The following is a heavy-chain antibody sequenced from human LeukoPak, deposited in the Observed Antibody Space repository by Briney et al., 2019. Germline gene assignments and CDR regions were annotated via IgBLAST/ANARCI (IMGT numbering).Heavy chain of an antibody. CDR3: ARDMYGRNYFDF. CDR1: TFTFSSFA. V-gene: IGHV3-53*01. D-gene: IGHD4-23*01. Sequence: GGSLRLSCAASTFTFSSFAMSWVRQAPGKGLEWVSVIYSGGSTYYADSVKGRFTISRDNSKNTLYLQMNSLRAEDTAVYYCARDMYGRNYFDFWGQGTLVTVSS. CDR2: IYSGGST. J-gene: IGHJ4*02.